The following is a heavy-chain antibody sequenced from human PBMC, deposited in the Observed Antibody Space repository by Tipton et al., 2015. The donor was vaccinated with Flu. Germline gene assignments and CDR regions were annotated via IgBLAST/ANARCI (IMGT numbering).Heavy chain of an antibody. Sequence: TLSLTCTVSGGSINNYYWSWIRQPPGKGLEWIGYIFYSGSTNYNPSLDSRVTMSLDTSKNQFSLKLSSVTAADTAVYYCARGGSSTTWPIWGQGTLVTVSS. V-gene: IGHV4-59*01. D-gene: IGHD2/OR15-2a*01. CDR2: IFYSGST. CDR1: GGSINNYY. J-gene: IGHJ4*02. CDR3: ARGGSSTTWPI.